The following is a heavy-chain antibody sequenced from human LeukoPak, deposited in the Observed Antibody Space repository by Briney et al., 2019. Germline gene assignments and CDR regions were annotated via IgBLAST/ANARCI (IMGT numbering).Heavy chain of an antibody. J-gene: IGHJ4*02. CDR1: GGSINTGSYY. D-gene: IGHD3-10*01. CDR2: IYYSGSA. Sequence: PSETLSLTCTVSGGSINTGSYYWSWIRQHPGKGLEWIGYIYYSGSAYHNPSLKSRVTISVDTSKNQFSLKLSSVTPADTAVYYCARESPYGSAHYFDYWGQGTLVTVSS. CDR3: ARESPYGSAHYFDY. V-gene: IGHV4-31*03.